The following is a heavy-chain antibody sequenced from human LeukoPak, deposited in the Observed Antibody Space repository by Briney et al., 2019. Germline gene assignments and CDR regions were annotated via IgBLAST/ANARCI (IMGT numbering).Heavy chain of an antibody. D-gene: IGHD2-2*01. CDR2: IIPIFGTA. CDR1: GGTFSSYA. Sequence: VTVSCKASGGTFSSYAISWVRQAPGQGLEWMGGIIPIFGTANYAQKFQGRVTITADESTSTAYMELSSLRSEDTAVYYCARDLEYQPGGMDVWGKGTTVTVSS. J-gene: IGHJ6*04. CDR3: ARDLEYQPGGMDV. V-gene: IGHV1-69*13.